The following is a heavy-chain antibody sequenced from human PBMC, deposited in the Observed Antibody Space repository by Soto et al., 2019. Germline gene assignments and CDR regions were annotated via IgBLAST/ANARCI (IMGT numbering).Heavy chain of an antibody. D-gene: IGHD6-19*01. CDR2: IYWDDDK. CDR3: ARRGYSSGWYNWFDP. V-gene: IGHV2-5*02. J-gene: IGHJ5*02. Sequence: SGPTLVNPTQTLTLTCTFSGFSLSTSGVGVGWIRQPPGKALEWLALIYWDDDKRYSPSLKSRLTITKDTSKNQVVLTMTNVDPVDTATYYCARRGYSSGWYNWFDPWGQGTLVTVSS. CDR1: GFSLSTSGVG.